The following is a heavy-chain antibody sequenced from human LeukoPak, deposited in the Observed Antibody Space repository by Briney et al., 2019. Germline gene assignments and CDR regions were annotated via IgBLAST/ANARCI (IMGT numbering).Heavy chain of an antibody. D-gene: IGHD2-2*01. CDR2: ISSSSSYT. J-gene: IGHJ4*02. V-gene: IGHV3-11*06. Sequence: PGGSLRPSCAASGFTFSDYCMSWIRQAPGKGLEWVSYISSSSSYTNYADSVKGRFTISRDNAKNSLYLQMNSLRAEDTAVYYCARDCSSTSCYGFDYWGQGTLVTVSS. CDR1: GFTFSDYC. CDR3: ARDCSSTSCYGFDY.